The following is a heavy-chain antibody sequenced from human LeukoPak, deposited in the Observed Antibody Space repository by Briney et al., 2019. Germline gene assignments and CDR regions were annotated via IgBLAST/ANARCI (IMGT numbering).Heavy chain of an antibody. J-gene: IGHJ4*02. Sequence: SETLSLTCAVCGGSFSGYYWSWIRQPPGKGLEWIGEINHSGSTNYNPSLKSRVTISVDTSKNQFSLKLSSVTAADTAVYYCASVNYYDSSGYVDYWGQGTLVTVSS. CDR1: GGSFSGYY. CDR2: INHSGST. D-gene: IGHD3-22*01. CDR3: ASVNYYDSSGYVDY. V-gene: IGHV4-34*01.